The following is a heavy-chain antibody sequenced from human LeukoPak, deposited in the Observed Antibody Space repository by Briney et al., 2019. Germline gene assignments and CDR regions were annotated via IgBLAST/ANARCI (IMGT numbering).Heavy chain of an antibody. CDR2: IQKDGSEA. CDR3: ARDDLEYGFGY. D-gene: IGHD4-17*01. J-gene: IGHJ4*02. CDR1: GFTLSNYW. Sequence: GGSLRLSCTTSGFTLSNYWMTWVRQAPGKGLEWVAKIQKDGSEAYYVDSVKGRFTISRDNAKNSLYLQMNSLRAEDTAVYYCARDDLEYGFGYWGQGTLVTVPS. V-gene: IGHV3-7*01.